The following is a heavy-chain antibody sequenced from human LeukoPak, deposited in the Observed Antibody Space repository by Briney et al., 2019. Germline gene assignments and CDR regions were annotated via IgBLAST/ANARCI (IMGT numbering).Heavy chain of an antibody. CDR3: ATTITIFGVVIPPNAFDI. CDR2: FDPEDGET. D-gene: IGHD3-3*01. J-gene: IGHJ3*02. V-gene: IGHV1-24*01. Sequence: ASVKVSCKVSGYTLTELSMHWVRQAPGKGLEWMGGFDPEDGETIYAQKFQGRVTMTEDTSTDTAYMELSSLRSEDTAVYCCATTITIFGVVIPPNAFDIWGQGTMVTVSS. CDR1: GYTLTELS.